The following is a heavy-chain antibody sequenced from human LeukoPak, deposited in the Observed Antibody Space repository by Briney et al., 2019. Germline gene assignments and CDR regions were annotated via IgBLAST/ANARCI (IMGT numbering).Heavy chain of an antibody. D-gene: IGHD3-10*01. CDR3: TTPRMVRGVIILEYYFDY. J-gene: IGHJ4*02. V-gene: IGHV3-30-3*01. CDR1: GFTFSSYA. CDR2: ISYDGSNK. Sequence: GGSLRLSCAASGFTFSSYAMHWVRQAPGKGLEWVAVISYDGSNKYYADSVKGRFTISRDNSKNTLYLQMNSLKTEDTAVYYCTTPRMVRGVIILEYYFDYWGQGTLVTVSS.